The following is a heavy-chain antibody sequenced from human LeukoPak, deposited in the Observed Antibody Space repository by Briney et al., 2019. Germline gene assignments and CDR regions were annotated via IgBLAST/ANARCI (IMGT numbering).Heavy chain of an antibody. CDR1: GFTFSSYA. CDR3: ARDSRALWFGELLKNNWFDP. CDR2: ISYDGSNK. V-gene: IGHV3-30*04. D-gene: IGHD3-10*01. Sequence: PGRSLRLSCAASGFTFSSYAMHWVHQAPGKGLEWVAVISYDGSNKYYADSVKGRFTISRDNSKNTLYLQMNSLRAEDTAVYYCARDSRALWFGELLKNNWFDPWGQGTLVTVSS. J-gene: IGHJ5*02.